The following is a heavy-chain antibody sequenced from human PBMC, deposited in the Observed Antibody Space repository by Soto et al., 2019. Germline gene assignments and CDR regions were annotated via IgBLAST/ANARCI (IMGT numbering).Heavy chain of an antibody. V-gene: IGHV1-3*01. CDR3: ARGGVEQQLVLGYYYGMDV. D-gene: IGHD6-13*01. CDR2: INAGNGNT. Sequence: ASVKVSCKASGYTFTSYAMHWVRQAPGQRLEWMGWINAGNGNTKYSQKFQGRVTITRDTSASAAYMELSSLRSEDTAVYYCARGGVEQQLVLGYYYGMDVWGQGTTVTVSS. J-gene: IGHJ6*02. CDR1: GYTFTSYA.